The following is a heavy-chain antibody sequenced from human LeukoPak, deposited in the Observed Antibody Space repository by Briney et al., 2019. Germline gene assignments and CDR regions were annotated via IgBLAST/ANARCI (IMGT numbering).Heavy chain of an antibody. Sequence: GGSLRLSCAASGFTFSSYGMHWVRQAPGKGLDWVAFIRYDGHNKYYADSVKGRFTISRDNSKNTLYLQMNSLRAEDTAVYYCARVTQTDYDFDYWGQGALVTVSS. CDR1: GFTFSSYG. V-gene: IGHV3-30*02. J-gene: IGHJ4*02. CDR2: IRYDGHNK. D-gene: IGHD4-17*01. CDR3: ARVTQTDYDFDY.